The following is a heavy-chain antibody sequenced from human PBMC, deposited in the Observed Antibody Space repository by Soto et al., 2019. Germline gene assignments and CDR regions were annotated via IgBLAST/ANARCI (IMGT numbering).Heavy chain of an antibody. CDR3: AKDISPQLWFGESGAFDI. D-gene: IGHD3-10*01. V-gene: IGHV3-9*01. Sequence: EVQLVESGGGLVQPGRSLRLSCAASGFTFDDYVMHWVRQAPGKGLEWVSGISWNSGSIGYADSVKGRFTISRDNAKNSLYLQMNSLRAEDTALYYCAKDISPQLWFGESGAFDIWGQGKMVTVSS. CDR2: ISWNSGSI. CDR1: GFTFDDYV. J-gene: IGHJ3*02.